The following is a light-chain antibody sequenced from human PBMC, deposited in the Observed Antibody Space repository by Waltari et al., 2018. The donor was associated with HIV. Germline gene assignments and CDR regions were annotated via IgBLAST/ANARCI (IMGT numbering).Light chain of an antibody. CDR2: AAS. CDR1: QDIRNF. Sequence: DIQMTQSPSSLSASVGGRVTITCRASQDIRNFLDWFQQKPGKAPQSLIYAASSLQSGVPSNSSSSGSGTYFTLTISSLQPEDFATYYCQQYNSYPFTFGPGTKVDIK. CDR3: QQYNSYPFT. V-gene: IGKV1-16*02. J-gene: IGKJ3*01.